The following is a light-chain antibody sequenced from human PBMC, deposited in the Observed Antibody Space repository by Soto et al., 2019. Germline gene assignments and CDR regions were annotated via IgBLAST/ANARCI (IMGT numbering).Light chain of an antibody. CDR2: GAS. Sequence: EIVMPQSPVTLSVSPGERATLSCRASQSVSNNLAWYQQKPGQAPRLLIYGASTRATGVPARFAGRGSGTDFVFTISTIQPEDSAVYYCQQYNDWPPITFGQGTRLEIK. J-gene: IGKJ5*01. CDR3: QQYNDWPPIT. V-gene: IGKV3-15*01. CDR1: QSVSNN.